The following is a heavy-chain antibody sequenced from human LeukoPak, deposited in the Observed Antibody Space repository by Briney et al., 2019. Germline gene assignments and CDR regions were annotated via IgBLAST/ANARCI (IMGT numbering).Heavy chain of an antibody. CDR2: IYYSGST. Sequence: PSETLSLTCTVSGGSISSYYWSWIRQPQGKGLKWIGYIYYSGSTNYNPSLKSRVTISVDTSKNQFSLKLSSVTAADTAVYYCATVDTAMGPFDYWGQGTLVTVSS. V-gene: IGHV4-59*01. CDR1: GGSISSYY. CDR3: ATVDTAMGPFDY. J-gene: IGHJ4*02. D-gene: IGHD5-18*01.